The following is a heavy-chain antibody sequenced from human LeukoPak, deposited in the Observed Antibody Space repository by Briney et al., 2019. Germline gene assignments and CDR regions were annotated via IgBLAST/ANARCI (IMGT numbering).Heavy chain of an antibody. CDR2: ISYDESEK. V-gene: IGHV3-30*03. J-gene: IGHJ4*02. CDR1: GFTFSNYG. Sequence: PGGSLRLSCAASGFTFSNYGMHWVRQAPGKGLEWVAVISYDESEKYYVDSVKGRFTISRDNAKNSLYLQMNSLRAEDTAVYYCARSTNYYDSSGNFDYWGQGTLVTVSS. D-gene: IGHD3-22*01. CDR3: ARSTNYYDSSGNFDY.